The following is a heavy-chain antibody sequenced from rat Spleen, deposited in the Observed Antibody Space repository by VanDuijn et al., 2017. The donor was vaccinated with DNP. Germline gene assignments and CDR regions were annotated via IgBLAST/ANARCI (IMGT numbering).Heavy chain of an antibody. CDR3: TRDLYGYEDY. V-gene: IGHV5-19*01. CDR2: IGPSGGNI. CDR1: GFTFSNYG. J-gene: IGHJ2*01. D-gene: IGHD1-7*01. Sequence: EVQLVESGGGLVQPGRSLKLSCAASGFTFSNYGIHWIRQGPTKGLEWVAAIGPSGGNIYYPDSVKGRFTISRDNAKSTRYLQMNSLRSEDTATYYCTRDLYGYEDYWGQGVMVTVSS.